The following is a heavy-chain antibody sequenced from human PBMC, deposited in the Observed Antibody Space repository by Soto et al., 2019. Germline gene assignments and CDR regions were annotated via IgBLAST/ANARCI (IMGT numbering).Heavy chain of an antibody. Sequence: SETLSLTCAVSGGAISSSKWWSWVRQPPGKGLEWIGEIYQSGSTNYNPSLESRVRMSVDKSRNQFSLKLTSVSAADRAVYYCARASATIAAAAIFDYWGQGTLVTVS. J-gene: IGHJ4*02. CDR1: GGAISSSKW. D-gene: IGHD6-13*01. CDR3: ARASATIAAAAIFDY. CDR2: IYQSGST. V-gene: IGHV4-4*02.